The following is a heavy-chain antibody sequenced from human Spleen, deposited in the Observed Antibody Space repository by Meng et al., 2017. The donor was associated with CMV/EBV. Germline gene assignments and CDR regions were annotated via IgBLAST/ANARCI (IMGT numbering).Heavy chain of an antibody. CDR2: ISGSGGST. J-gene: IGHJ4*02. CDR3: AKDPGVEGIAVAGFFDY. Sequence: GESLKISCAASGFTVSSYAMSWVRQAPGKGLEWVSAISGSGGSTYYADSVKGRFTISRDNSKNTLYLQMNSLRAEDTAVYYCAKDPGVEGIAVAGFFDYWGQGTLVTVSS. CDR1: GFTVSSYA. V-gene: IGHV3-23*01. D-gene: IGHD6-19*01.